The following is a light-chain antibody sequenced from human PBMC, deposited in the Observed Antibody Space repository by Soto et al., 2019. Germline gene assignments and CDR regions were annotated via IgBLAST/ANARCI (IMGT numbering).Light chain of an antibody. CDR2: GAS. CDR3: QQYNNWPPWT. V-gene: IGKV3-15*01. CDR1: QSVNSN. Sequence: ETVMTQSPATLSVSTGERATLSCWASQSVNSNLAWYQQKLGQAPRVLIYGASTRATGIPARFSGSGSETEFILTISSLQSDDFANYYCQQYNNWPPWTFGQGTKVDIK. J-gene: IGKJ1*01.